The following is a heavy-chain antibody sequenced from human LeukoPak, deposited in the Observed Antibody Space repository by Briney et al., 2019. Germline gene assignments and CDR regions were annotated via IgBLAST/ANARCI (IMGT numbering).Heavy chain of an antibody. CDR3: ARDSGDTAMVSDY. CDR1: GYTFTSYY. Sequence: ASVKVSCKASGYTFTSYYMHWVRQAPGQGLEWMGIINPSGGSTSYAQKLQGRVTMTRDTSTSTVYMEMSSLRAEDTAVYYCARDSGDTAMVSDYWGQGTLVTVSS. J-gene: IGHJ4*02. D-gene: IGHD5-18*01. V-gene: IGHV1-46*04. CDR2: INPSGGST.